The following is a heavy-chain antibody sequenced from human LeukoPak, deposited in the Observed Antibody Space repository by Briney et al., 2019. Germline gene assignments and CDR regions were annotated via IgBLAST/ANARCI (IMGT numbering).Heavy chain of an antibody. J-gene: IGHJ4*02. CDR3: ARDVKDGSGSYFDY. V-gene: IGHV4-59*01. CDR2: IYYSGST. CDR1: GGSISSYY. D-gene: IGHD3-10*01. Sequence: SETLSLTCTVSGGSISSYYWSWIRQPPGKGLEWIGYIYYSGSTNYNPSLKSRVTISVDTSKNQFSLKLSSVTAADTAVYYCARDVKDGSGSYFDYWGREPWSPSPQ.